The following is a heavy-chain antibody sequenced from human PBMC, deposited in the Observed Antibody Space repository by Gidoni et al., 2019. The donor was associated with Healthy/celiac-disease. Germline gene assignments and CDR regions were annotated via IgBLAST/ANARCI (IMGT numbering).Heavy chain of an antibody. CDR2: IIPILGIA. CDR1: GGTFSSYA. J-gene: IGHJ4*02. D-gene: IGHD2-2*01. V-gene: IGHV1-69*04. CDR3: ARDPGVVVPAAFDY. Sequence: QVQLVQSGAEVKKPGSSVKVSCKSSGGTFSSYAISWVRQAPGQGLEWMGRIIPILGIANYEQKFQGRVTITADKSTSTAYVELSSLRSEDTAVYYCARDPGVVVPAAFDYWGQGTMVTVSS.